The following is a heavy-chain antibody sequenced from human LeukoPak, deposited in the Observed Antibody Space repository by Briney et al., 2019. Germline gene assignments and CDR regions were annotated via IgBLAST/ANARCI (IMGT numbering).Heavy chain of an antibody. J-gene: IGHJ4*02. Sequence: GGSLRLSCAASGFTFSSYSMNWVRQAPGKGLEWVSSISSSSSYIYYADSVKGRFTISRDNAKDSLYLQMNSLRAEDTAVYYCARDGARGATLQWGQGTLVTVSS. CDR1: GFTFSSYS. D-gene: IGHD1-26*01. V-gene: IGHV3-21*01. CDR2: ISSSSSYI. CDR3: ARDGARGATLQ.